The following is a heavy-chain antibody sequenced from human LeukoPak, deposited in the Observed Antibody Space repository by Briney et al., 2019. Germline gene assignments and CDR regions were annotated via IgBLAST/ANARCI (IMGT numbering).Heavy chain of an antibody. J-gene: IGHJ6*02. CDR1: GVTFSSYA. CDR2: IIPILGIA. Sequence: LWASVKVSCKASGVTFSSYAISWVRQAPGQGLEWMGRIIPILGIANYAQKFQGRVTITADKSTSTAYMELSSLRSEDTAVYYCARDGEIAARPRGTDVWGQGTTVTVSS. V-gene: IGHV1-69*04. CDR3: ARDGEIAARPRGTDV. D-gene: IGHD6-6*01.